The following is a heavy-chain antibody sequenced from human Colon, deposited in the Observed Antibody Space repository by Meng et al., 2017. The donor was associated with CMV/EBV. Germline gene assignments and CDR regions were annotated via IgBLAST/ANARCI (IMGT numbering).Heavy chain of an antibody. CDR3: AKAHYADPS. D-gene: IGHD4-17*01. J-gene: IGHJ5*02. Sequence: GGSLRLSCAASGFTFSSYAMTWVRQAPGKGLEWVSAISAGGGSTFYADSVKGRYTISRDNAKNTLFLHINSLRAEDTAVYYCAKAHYADPSWGQGTLVTVSS. CDR2: ISAGGGST. CDR1: GFTFSSYA. V-gene: IGHV3-23*01.